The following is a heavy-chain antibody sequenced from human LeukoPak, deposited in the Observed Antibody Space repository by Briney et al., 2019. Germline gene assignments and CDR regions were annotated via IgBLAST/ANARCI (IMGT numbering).Heavy chain of an antibody. CDR2: INHSGST. V-gene: IGHV4-34*01. CDR1: GGSFSGYY. J-gene: IGHJ5*02. D-gene: IGHD3-10*01. CDR3: ARGNRLLWFGELSWFDP. Sequence: SETLSLTCAVYGGSFSGYYWSWIRQPPGKGLEWIGEINHSGSTNYNPSLKSRVTISVDTSKNQFSLKLSSVTAADTAVYYWARGNRLLWFGELSWFDPWGQGTLVTVSS.